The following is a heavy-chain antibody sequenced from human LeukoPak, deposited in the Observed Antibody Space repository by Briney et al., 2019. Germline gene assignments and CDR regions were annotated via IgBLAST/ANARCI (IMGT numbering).Heavy chain of an antibody. J-gene: IGHJ4*02. Sequence: SETLSLTCTVSGGSICSYYWSWIRQPPGKGLEWIGYIYYSGSTNYNPSLKSRVTISVDTSKNQFSLKVSSATAADTAVYYCARGGGYCSGGGCYHFDYWGQGTLVTVSS. CDR1: GGSICSYY. D-gene: IGHD2-15*01. CDR3: ARGGGYCSGGGCYHFDY. CDR2: IYYSGST. V-gene: IGHV4-59*01.